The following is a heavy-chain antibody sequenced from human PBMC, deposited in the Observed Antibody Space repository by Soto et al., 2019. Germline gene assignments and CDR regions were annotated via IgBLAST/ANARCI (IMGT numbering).Heavy chain of an antibody. CDR3: AREISLIMAAPDY. CDR1: GYTFSNYA. Sequence: ASVKVSCKTSGYTFSNYAISWVRQAPGQGLEWMGWVSPYNGNANYTEKFQGRVSMTTDTSTTTAYMELTSLTSDDTAIYYCAREISLIMAAPDYWGQGTLVTVSS. V-gene: IGHV1-18*04. D-gene: IGHD2-8*01. J-gene: IGHJ4*02. CDR2: VSPYNGNA.